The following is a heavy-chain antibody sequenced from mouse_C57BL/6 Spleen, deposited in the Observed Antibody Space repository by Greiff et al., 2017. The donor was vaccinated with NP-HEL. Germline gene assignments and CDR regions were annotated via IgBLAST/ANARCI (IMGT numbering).Heavy chain of an antibody. D-gene: IGHD4-1*01. CDR3: ARGSLSNWVDF. CDR1: GYTFTDYY. V-gene: IGHV1-19*01. Sequence: EVQLQQSGPVLVKPGASVKMSCKASGYTFTDYYMNWVKQSHGKSLEWIGVIKPYNGGTSYNQKFNCKATLTVDMSSSTAYMEFKSLTSEDAAVFYCARGSLSNWVDFWGQGTTLTVSS. CDR2: IKPYNGGT. J-gene: IGHJ2*01.